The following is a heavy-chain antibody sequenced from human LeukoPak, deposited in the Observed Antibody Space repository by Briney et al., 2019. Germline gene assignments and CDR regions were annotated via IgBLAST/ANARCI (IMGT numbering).Heavy chain of an antibody. D-gene: IGHD1-1*01. CDR2: INPSAGRT. Sequence: ASVKVSCKASGYTFTRYYLHWVRQAPGQGLDWMGIINPSAGRTTYAQKFQGRVTMTRDMSTSTAYMELRSLRFEDTAVYYCARGREPERRGDWFDPWGQGTLVTVSS. CDR1: GYTFTRYY. V-gene: IGHV1-46*01. CDR3: ARGREPERRGDWFDP. J-gene: IGHJ5*02.